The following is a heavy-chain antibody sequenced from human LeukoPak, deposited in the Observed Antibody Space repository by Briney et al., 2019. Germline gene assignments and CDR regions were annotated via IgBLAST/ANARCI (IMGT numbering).Heavy chain of an antibody. D-gene: IGHD3-3*01. Sequence: ASVKVSCKASGYTFTSYDINWVRPATGQGLEWMGWMNPNSGNTGYAQKFQGRVTMTRNTSISTAYMELSSLRSEDTAVYYCARGAMYYDFWSGYYRPAAFDIWGQGTMVTVSS. CDR2: MNPNSGNT. CDR3: ARGAMYYDFWSGYYRPAAFDI. J-gene: IGHJ3*02. CDR1: GYTFTSYD. V-gene: IGHV1-8*01.